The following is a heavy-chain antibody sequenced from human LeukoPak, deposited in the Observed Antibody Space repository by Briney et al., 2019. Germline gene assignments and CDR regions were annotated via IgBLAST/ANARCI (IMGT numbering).Heavy chain of an antibody. CDR1: GFSFSCFN. CDR2: ITCSSTYT. J-gene: IGHJ6*03. CDR3: ARDPYSGTYGDTYYYYMDV. Sequence: WGSLRLSCAASGFSFSCFNINWVRQAPGKGLEWGSLITCSSTYTFYADSVKGRFTISRDNARNSLYLQMNSLRAEDTAVYYCARDPYSGTYGDTYYYYMDVWGKGTTVTVSS. D-gene: IGHD1-26*01. V-gene: IGHV3-21*05.